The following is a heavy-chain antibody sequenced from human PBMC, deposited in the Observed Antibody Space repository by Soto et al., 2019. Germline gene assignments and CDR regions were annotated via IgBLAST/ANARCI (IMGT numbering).Heavy chain of an antibody. Sequence: ASVKVSCKASGYTFITYDINWVRQATGQGLEWMGWMNPSNGNAGYAQKFQGRLTMTRNTSISTAYMELSSLRSDDTAVYFCARRKERSGPNYFDYWGQGSLVTVSS. CDR1: GYTFITYD. J-gene: IGHJ4*02. CDR2: MNPSNGNA. V-gene: IGHV1-8*01. CDR3: ARRKERSGPNYFDY. D-gene: IGHD6-25*01.